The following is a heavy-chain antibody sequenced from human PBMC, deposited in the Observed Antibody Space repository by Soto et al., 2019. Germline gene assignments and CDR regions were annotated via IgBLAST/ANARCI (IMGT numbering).Heavy chain of an antibody. V-gene: IGHV4-31*03. J-gene: IGHJ4*02. CDR1: GGSISSGGYY. CDR2: IYYSGST. CDR3: ARDRLGGLDY. Sequence: SETLSLTCTVSGGSISSGGYYWSWVRQHPGKGLEWIGYIYYSGSTYYNPSLKSRVTISVDTSKNQFSLKLSSVTAADTAVYYCARDRLGGLDYWGQGTLVTVSS.